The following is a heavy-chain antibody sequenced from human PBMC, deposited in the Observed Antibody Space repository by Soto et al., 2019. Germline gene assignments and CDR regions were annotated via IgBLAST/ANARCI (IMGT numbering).Heavy chain of an antibody. Sequence: LSLTCTVSGGSISSYYWSWIRQPAGKGLEWIGRIYTSGSTNYNPSLKSRVTMSVDTSKNQFSLKLSSVTAADTAVYYCARESEYGDSTIVDYWGQGTLVTVSS. CDR3: ARESEYGDSTIVDY. V-gene: IGHV4-4*07. CDR1: GGSISSYY. D-gene: IGHD4-17*01. J-gene: IGHJ4*02. CDR2: IYTSGST.